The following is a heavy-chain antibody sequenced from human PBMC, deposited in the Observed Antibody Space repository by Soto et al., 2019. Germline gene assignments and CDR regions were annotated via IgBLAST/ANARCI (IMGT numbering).Heavy chain of an antibody. J-gene: IGHJ5*02. V-gene: IGHV3-11*01. CDR2: ISSSGSTI. CDR1: GFTFSDYY. CDR3: AREEGYSSGWPGGFDP. Sequence: GGSLRLSCAASGFTFSDYYMSWIRQAPGKGLEWVSYISSSGSTIYYAGSVKGRFTISRDNAKNSLYLQMNSLRAEDTAVYYCAREEGYSSGWPGGFDPWGQGTRVTVSS. D-gene: IGHD6-19*01.